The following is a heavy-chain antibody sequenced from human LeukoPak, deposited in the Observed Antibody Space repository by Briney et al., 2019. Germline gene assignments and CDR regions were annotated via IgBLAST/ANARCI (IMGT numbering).Heavy chain of an antibody. Sequence: GGSLRLSCAASGFTISSYAMSWVRQAQGKGMEWVSGISDSGGSTYYADSVKGRFTISRDNSKNTLYLQTNSLRAEDTAIYYCAPPYYFDYWGQGTLVTVSS. V-gene: IGHV3-23*01. D-gene: IGHD2-21*01. CDR3: APPYYFDY. J-gene: IGHJ4*02. CDR1: GFTISSYA. CDR2: ISDSGGST.